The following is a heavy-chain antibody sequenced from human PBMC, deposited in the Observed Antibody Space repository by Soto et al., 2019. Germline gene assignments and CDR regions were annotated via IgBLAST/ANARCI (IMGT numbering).Heavy chain of an antibody. J-gene: IGHJ6*02. Sequence: QVQLVQSGAEVKKPGASVKVSCKASGYTFTANYLHWVRQAPGQGLEWMGWINPNSGATNYAQRVQAWGTMPSDTSNSPAYMELSRLTFDDTAAYYCAREFTSSCMDVWGQGTTVTVSS. D-gene: IGHD2-2*01. V-gene: IGHV1-2*04. CDR3: AREFTSSCMDV. CDR2: INPNSGAT. CDR1: GYTFTANY.